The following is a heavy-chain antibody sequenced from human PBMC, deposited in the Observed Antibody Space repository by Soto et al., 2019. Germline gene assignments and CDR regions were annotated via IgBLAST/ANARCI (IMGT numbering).Heavy chain of an antibody. Sequence: SETLSLTCTGSGASISSYYWSWIRQPPGKGLEWIGYIFYSGSTNYNPSLKSRVTISVDTSKNQFSLKVSSVTAADTAVYYCARMDTAMVTWGQGTLVTVSS. CDR2: IFYSGST. V-gene: IGHV4-59*01. D-gene: IGHD5-18*01. CDR3: ARMDTAMVT. CDR1: GASISSYY. J-gene: IGHJ5*02.